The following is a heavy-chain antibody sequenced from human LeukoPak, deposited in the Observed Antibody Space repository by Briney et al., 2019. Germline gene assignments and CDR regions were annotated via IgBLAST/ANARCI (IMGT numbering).Heavy chain of an antibody. J-gene: IGHJ4*02. CDR2: INPSGGST. CDR3: ARDWPTYFSGGTCWDY. Sequence: ASVKVSCKASGYTFTSYYMHWVRQAPGQGVEGMGIINPSGGSTSYAQKFQGRVTMTRDTSTSTVYMELSSLRSEDTAVYYCARDWPTYFSGGTCWDYWGQGTLVTVSS. D-gene: IGHD2-15*01. CDR1: GYTFTSYY. V-gene: IGHV1-46*01.